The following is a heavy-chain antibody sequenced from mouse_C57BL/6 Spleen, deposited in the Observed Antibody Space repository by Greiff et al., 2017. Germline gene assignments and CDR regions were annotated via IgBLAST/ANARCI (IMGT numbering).Heavy chain of an antibody. J-gene: IGHJ4*01. CDR2: IYPGDGDT. CDR1: GYAFSSSW. V-gene: IGHV1-82*01. D-gene: IGHD3-2*02. CDR3: ARSGQLRLRPYAMDY. Sequence: VKLMESGPELVKPGASVKISCQASGYAFSSSWMNWVKQRPGKGLEWIGRIYPGDGDTNYNGKFKGKATLTADKSSSTAYMQLSSLTSEDSAVYFCARSGQLRLRPYAMDYWGQGTSVTVSS.